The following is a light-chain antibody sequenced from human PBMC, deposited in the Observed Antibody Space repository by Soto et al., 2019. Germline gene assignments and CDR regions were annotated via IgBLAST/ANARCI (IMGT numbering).Light chain of an antibody. CDR1: SSDVGGYNY. V-gene: IGLV2-14*01. CDR3: SSYTSSSTLHYV. Sequence: QSALTQPASVSGSPGQSITISCTGTSSDVGGYNYVSWYQQHPGKAPKLMIYDVSNRPSGVSNRFSGSKSGNTASLTISGLQAEDEADYYGSSYTSSSTLHYVFGTGTKLTVL. CDR2: DVS. J-gene: IGLJ1*01.